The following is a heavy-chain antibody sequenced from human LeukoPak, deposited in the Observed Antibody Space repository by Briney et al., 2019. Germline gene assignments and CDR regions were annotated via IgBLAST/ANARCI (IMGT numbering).Heavy chain of an antibody. CDR2: ISSSSSYT. Sequence: GGSLRLSCAGSGFTFSSHAMSWVRQAPGKGLEWVSYISSSSSYTNYADSVKGRFTISRDNAKNSLYLQMNSLRAEDTAVYYCARASNDYGDPNAFDYWGQGTLVTVSS. D-gene: IGHD4-17*01. J-gene: IGHJ4*02. CDR3: ARASNDYGDPNAFDY. CDR1: GFTFSSHA. V-gene: IGHV3-21*05.